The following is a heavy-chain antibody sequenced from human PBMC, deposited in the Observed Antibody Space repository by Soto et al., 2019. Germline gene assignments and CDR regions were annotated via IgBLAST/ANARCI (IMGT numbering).Heavy chain of an antibody. CDR2: FIPIFGTA. CDR3: ATNPGPYYYGSGTPGSGYFQH. D-gene: IGHD3-10*01. CDR1: GGTFSSYA. Sequence: QVQVVQSGAEVKKPGSSVKVSCKASGGTFSSYAISWVRQAPGQGLEWMGGFIPIFGTANYAQKLQGRVTIAADESTSTAYMEMSSLRSADTAVYYCATNPGPYYYGSGTPGSGYFQHWGQGTLVTVSS. V-gene: IGHV1-69*01. J-gene: IGHJ1*01.